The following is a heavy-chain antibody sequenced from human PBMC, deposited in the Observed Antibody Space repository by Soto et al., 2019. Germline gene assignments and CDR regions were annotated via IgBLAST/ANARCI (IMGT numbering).Heavy chain of an antibody. D-gene: IGHD5-18*01. V-gene: IGHV1-24*01. CDR1: GYTLTELS. J-gene: IGHJ4*02. Sequence: ASVKVSCKVSGYTLTELSMHWVRQAPGKGLEWMGGFDPEDGETIYAQKFQGRVTMTEDTSTDTAYMELSSLRSEDTTVYYCATDPGGYSYGYSDYWGQGTLVTVSS. CDR3: ATDPGGYSYGYSDY. CDR2: FDPEDGET.